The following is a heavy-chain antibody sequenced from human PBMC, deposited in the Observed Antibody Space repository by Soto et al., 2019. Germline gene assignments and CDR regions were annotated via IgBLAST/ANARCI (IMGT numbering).Heavy chain of an antibody. V-gene: IGHV4-31*03. CDR1: GGSISSGGYY. CDR2: IYYSGST. CDR3: AREKGTDYYYYGMDV. D-gene: IGHD1-1*01. Sequence: QVQLQESGPGLVKPSQTQSLTCTVSGGSISSGGYYWSWIRQHPGKGLEWIGYIYYSGSTYYNPSLKSRVTISVDTSKNQFSLKLSSVTAADTAVYYCAREKGTDYYYYGMDVWGQGTTVTVSS. J-gene: IGHJ6*02.